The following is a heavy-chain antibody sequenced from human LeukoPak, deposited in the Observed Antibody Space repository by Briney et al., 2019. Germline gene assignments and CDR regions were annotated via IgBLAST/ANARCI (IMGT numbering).Heavy chain of an antibody. CDR2: ISGSGGST. D-gene: IGHD3-22*01. CDR1: GFTFSSYA. V-gene: IGHV3-23*01. Sequence: GGSLRLSCAASGFTFSSYAMSWVRQAPGKGLEWVSAISGSGGSTYYVDSVKGRFTISRDNSKNTLYLQMNSLRAEDTAVYYCAKAPYYYDSSGYYYYYFDYWGQGTLVTVSS. J-gene: IGHJ4*02. CDR3: AKAPYYYDSSGYYYYYFDY.